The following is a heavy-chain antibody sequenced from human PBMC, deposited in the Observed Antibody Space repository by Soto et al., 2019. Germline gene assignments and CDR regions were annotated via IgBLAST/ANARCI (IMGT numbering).Heavy chain of an antibody. V-gene: IGHV3-33*01. CDR2: IWYDGSNK. D-gene: IGHD2-2*01. J-gene: IGHJ6*03. CDR1: GFTFSSYG. CDR3: ARDVYCSSTSCLTNYYYYYYMDV. Sequence: GGSLRLSCAASGFTFSSYGMHWVRQAPGKGLEWVAVIWYDGSNKYYAESVKGRFTISRDNSKNTLYLQMNSLRAEDTAVYYCARDVYCSSTSCLTNYYYYYYMDVWGKGTTVTVSS.